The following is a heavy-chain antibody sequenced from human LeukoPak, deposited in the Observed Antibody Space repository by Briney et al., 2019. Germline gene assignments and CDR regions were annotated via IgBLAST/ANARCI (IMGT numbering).Heavy chain of an antibody. V-gene: IGHV4-39*07. CDR1: GGSISSSSYY. J-gene: IGHJ5*02. D-gene: IGHD2-2*02. CDR2: IYYSGST. Sequence: SETLSLTCTVSGGSISSSSYYWGWIRQPPGKGLEWIGSIYYSGSTYYNPSLKSRVTISVDTSKNQFSLKLSSVTAADTAVYYCARGHCSSTSCYTHGFDPWGQGTLVTVSS. CDR3: ARGHCSSTSCYTHGFDP.